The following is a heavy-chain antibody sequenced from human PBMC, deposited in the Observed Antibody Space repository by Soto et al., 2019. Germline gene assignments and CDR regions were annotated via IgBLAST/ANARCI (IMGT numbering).Heavy chain of an antibody. CDR2: IYHSGST. V-gene: IGHV4-30-2*01. D-gene: IGHD2-21*01. J-gene: IGHJ4*02. CDR3: ARENNVFPRGYFAY. CDR1: GGSISSGGYS. Sequence: ASETLSLTCAVSGGSISSGGYSWSWIRQPPGKGLEWIGYIYHSGSTYYNPSLKSRVTISVDRSKNQFSLKLSSVTAADTAVYYCARENNVFPRGYFAYWGQGTLVTVSS.